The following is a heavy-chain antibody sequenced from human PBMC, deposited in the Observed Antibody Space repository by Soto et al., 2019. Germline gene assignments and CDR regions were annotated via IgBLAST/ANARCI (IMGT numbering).Heavy chain of an antibody. CDR1: GGTFSSYA. CDR2: IIPIFGTA. V-gene: IGHV1-69*13. Sequence: SVKVSCKASGGTFSSYAISWVRQAPGQGLEWMGGIIPIFGTANYAQKFQGRVTITADESTSTAYMELSSLRSEDTAVYYCASAITIFGVVPDRPYYYYGMDVWXQGTTVTV. CDR3: ASAITIFGVVPDRPYYYYGMDV. D-gene: IGHD3-3*01. J-gene: IGHJ6*02.